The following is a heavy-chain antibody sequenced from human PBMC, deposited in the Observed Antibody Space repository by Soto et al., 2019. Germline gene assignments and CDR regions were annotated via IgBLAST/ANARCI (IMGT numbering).Heavy chain of an antibody. CDR2: INDDGRRT. J-gene: IGHJ4*02. V-gene: IGHV3-74*01. D-gene: IGHD4-4*01. CDR1: GFTFSSYW. CDR3: ARRHRPSYTSDY. Sequence: EVQLVESGGGLVQPGGSLRLSCAASGFTFSSYWLHWVRQAPGKGLEGVSRINDDGRRTSYADSVKGRFTIYRDNAKNTLYLQMNSLRDDDTAIYYCARRHRPSYTSDYWGQGTLVTVSS.